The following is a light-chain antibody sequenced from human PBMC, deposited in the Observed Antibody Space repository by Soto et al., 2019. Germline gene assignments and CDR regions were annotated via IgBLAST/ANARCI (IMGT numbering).Light chain of an antibody. J-gene: IGKJ2*01. V-gene: IGKV1-5*03. CDR2: KAT. CDR3: QRYNDYQYI. CDR1: QSITTW. Sequence: DIQMTQSPSTLSASVGARVTITCRASQSITTWLAWYQQKPGKAPKLLIYKATNLQSGVPSRFSGRGSGTEVSLNISSLQPFDFETYHSQRYNDYQYIFGQGTKLEIK.